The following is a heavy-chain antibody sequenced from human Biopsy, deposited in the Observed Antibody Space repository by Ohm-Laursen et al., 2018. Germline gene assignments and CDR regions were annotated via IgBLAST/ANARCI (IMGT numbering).Heavy chain of an antibody. V-gene: IGHV3-23*01. CDR1: GFTFSSYA. CDR2: TNNNGGRT. Sequence: LSLTCAASGFTFSSYAMSWVRQSPGKGLEWVSSTNNNGGRTYYTDSVKGRFTISRDNSKNTLYLQMNSLRVEDTAVYYCARGPSGVATIGRGQGTLVTVSS. CDR3: ARGPSGVATIG. J-gene: IGHJ4*02. D-gene: IGHD5-24*01.